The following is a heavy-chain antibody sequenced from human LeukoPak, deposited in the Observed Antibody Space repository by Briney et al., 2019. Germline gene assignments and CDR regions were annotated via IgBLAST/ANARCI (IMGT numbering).Heavy chain of an antibody. CDR3: ARVGFNYYDSSGFDP. J-gene: IGHJ5*02. CDR2: IYYSGST. D-gene: IGHD3-22*01. Sequence: SETLSLTCTVSGGSISSYYWSWIRQPPGKGLEWIGYIYYSGSTNYNPSLKSRVTIPVDTSKNQFSLKLSSVTAADTAVYYCARVGFNYYDSSGFDPWGQGTLVTVSS. V-gene: IGHV4-59*01. CDR1: GGSISSYY.